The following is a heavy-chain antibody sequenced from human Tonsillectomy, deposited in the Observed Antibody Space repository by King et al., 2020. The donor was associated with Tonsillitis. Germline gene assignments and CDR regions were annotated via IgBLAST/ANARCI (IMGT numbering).Heavy chain of an antibody. V-gene: IGHV3-33*08. CDR1: GFTFSTYV. CDR2: IWYDGSDK. CDR3: ARELLEAGDDFDI. D-gene: IGHD1-1*01. J-gene: IGHJ3*02. Sequence: VQLVESGGGVVQPGRSLTLSCAASGFTFSTYVMHWALQAPGKGLEWVALIWYDGSDKYYADSVKGRFTISRDNSKNTLYLLMNSLRAEDTAVYYCARELLEAGDDFDIWGQGTMVTVSS.